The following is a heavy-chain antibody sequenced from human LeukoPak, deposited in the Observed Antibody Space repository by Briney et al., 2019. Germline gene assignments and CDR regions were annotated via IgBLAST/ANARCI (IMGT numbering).Heavy chain of an antibody. CDR2: IYYSGST. Sequence: SETLSLTCTVSGCSISSSSYYWGWIRQPPGKGLEWIVSIYYSGSTYYNPSLNSRVTISVATSKNQCYLKMSSVTAADTAVYYCARRARSAYGDYGLGAFDIWGQGTMVTVSS. CDR3: ARRARSAYGDYGLGAFDI. J-gene: IGHJ3*02. CDR1: GCSISSSSYY. D-gene: IGHD4-17*01. V-gene: IGHV4-39*01.